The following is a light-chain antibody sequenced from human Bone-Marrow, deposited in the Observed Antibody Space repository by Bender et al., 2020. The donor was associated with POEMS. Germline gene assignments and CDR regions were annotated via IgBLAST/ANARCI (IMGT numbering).Light chain of an antibody. CDR3: SSCAGGTTVV. CDR2: RDT. J-gene: IGLJ2*01. CDR1: NIGSKS. V-gene: IGLV3-21*02. Sequence: AASVTCGGNNIGSKSVHWYQQKPGQAPVLVVYRDTDRPSGIPDRFSGSKSGNTASLTVSGLQAEDEADYYCSSCAGGTTVVFGGGTQLTV.